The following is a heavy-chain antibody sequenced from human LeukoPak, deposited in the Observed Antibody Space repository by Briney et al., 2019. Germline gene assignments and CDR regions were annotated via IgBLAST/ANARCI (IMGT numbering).Heavy chain of an antibody. V-gene: IGHV3-74*01. CDR1: GFTFSSYG. CDR3: ARDLTDSSGSY. Sequence: PGGSLRLCCAASGFTFSSYGMHWVRQAPGKGLVWVSRINSDGSSTSYADSVKGRFTISRDNAKNTLYLQMNSLRAEDTAVYYRARDLTDSSGSYWGQGTLVTVSS. J-gene: IGHJ4*02. CDR2: INSDGSST. D-gene: IGHD3-22*01.